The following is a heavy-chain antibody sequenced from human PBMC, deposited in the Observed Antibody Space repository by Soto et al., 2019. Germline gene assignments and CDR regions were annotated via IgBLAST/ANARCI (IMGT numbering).Heavy chain of an antibody. D-gene: IGHD3-10*01. V-gene: IGHV3-21*01. J-gene: IGHJ6*03. CDR3: ARGRGAVRGVSAPYYMDV. CDR1: GFTFSSYS. Sequence: EVQLVESGGGLVKPGGSLRLSCAASGFTFSSYSMNWVRQAPGKGLEWVSSISSSSSYIYYADSVKGRFTISRDNAKKSLYLQMSSLRAEDTAVYYCARGRGAVRGVSAPYYMDVWGKGTTVTVSS. CDR2: ISSSSSYI.